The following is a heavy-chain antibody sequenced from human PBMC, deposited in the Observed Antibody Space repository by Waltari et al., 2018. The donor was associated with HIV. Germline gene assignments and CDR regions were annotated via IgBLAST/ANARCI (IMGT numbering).Heavy chain of an antibody. CDR2: IYHSGTT. D-gene: IGHD3-22*01. V-gene: IGHV4-38-2*02. CDR1: GYSISDGYY. J-gene: IGHJ3*02. CDR3: ARDLEFYDSTNYPPGSFDM. Sequence: QVQLQESGPGLVKPSETLSRPCTVSGYSISDGYYWAWIRQAPGKGLEWIGSIYHSGTTYYNPSLKSRVAIFVFPSRNQFSLRMRSVTAADTAVYYCARDLEFYDSTNYPPGSFDMWGQGTMVTVSS.